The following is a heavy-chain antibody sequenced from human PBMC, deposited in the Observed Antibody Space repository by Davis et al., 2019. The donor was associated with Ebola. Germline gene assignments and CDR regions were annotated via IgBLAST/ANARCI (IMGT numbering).Heavy chain of an antibody. Sequence: GGSLRLSCAASGFTFSSYWMSWVRQAPGKGLEWVANIKQDGSDKYYVDSVKGRFTISRDNGKKSLYLQMKSLRAEDTAVYYCAREDNIRTTVSDQYYYGMDVWGQGTTVTVFS. CDR2: IKQDGSDK. D-gene: IGHD4-11*01. V-gene: IGHV3-7*01. J-gene: IGHJ6*02. CDR3: AREDNIRTTVSDQYYYGMDV. CDR1: GFTFSSYW.